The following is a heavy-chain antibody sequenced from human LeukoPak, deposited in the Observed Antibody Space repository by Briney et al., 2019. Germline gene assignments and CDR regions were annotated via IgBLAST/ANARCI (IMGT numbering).Heavy chain of an antibody. CDR1: GFTFSSYG. CDR3: ARGVMKGAITMVRGARGWFYMDV. CDR2: ISGSGGST. D-gene: IGHD3-10*01. Sequence: HPGGSLRLSCAASGFTFSSYGMSWVRQAPGKGLEWVSAISGSGGSTYYADSVKGRFTISRDNSKNTLYLQMNSLRAEDTAVYYCARGVMKGAITMVRGARGWFYMDVWGKGTTVTISS. J-gene: IGHJ6*03. V-gene: IGHV3-23*01.